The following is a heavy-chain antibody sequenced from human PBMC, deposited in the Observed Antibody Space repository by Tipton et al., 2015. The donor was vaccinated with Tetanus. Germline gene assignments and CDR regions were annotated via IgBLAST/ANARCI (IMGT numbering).Heavy chain of an antibody. J-gene: IGHJ6*02. V-gene: IGHV3-30*04. CDR2: ISYDGSNK. CDR3: AKTYYYDSSGYRRDYYYYGMDV. D-gene: IGHD3-22*01. CDR1: GFTFSSYA. Sequence: SLRLSCAASGFTFSSYAMHWVRQAPGKGLEWVAVISYDGSNKYYADSVKGRFTISRDNSKNTLYLQMNSLRAEDTAVYYCAKTYYYDSSGYRRDYYYYGMDVWGQGTTVTVSS.